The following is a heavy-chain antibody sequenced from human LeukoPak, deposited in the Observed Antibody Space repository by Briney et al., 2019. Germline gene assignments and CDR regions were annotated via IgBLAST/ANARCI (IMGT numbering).Heavy chain of an antibody. CDR3: ARQRSIAARRADWFDP. Sequence: ASVKVSCKASGYTFTSYDINWVRQATGQGLEWMGWMNPNSGNTGYAQRFQGRVTMIRNTSISTAYMELSSLRSEDTAVYYCARQRSIAARRADWFDPWGREPWSPSPQ. V-gene: IGHV1-8*01. D-gene: IGHD6-6*01. J-gene: IGHJ5*02. CDR2: MNPNSGNT. CDR1: GYTFTSYD.